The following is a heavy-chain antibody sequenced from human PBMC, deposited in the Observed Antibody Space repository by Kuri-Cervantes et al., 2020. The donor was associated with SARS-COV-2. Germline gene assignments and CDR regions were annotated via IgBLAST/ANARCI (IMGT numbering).Heavy chain of an antibody. D-gene: IGHD3-22*01. Sequence: SETLSLTCAVYGGSFSGYYWSWIRQPPGKGLEWIGEINHSGSTNYNPSLKSRVTISVDTSKNQFSLKLSSVTAADTAVYYCARHTDSSGYRPYYYYYNGMDVWGQGTTVTVSS. CDR3: ARHTDSSGYRPYYYYYNGMDV. CDR1: GGSFSGYY. J-gene: IGHJ6*02. V-gene: IGHV4-34*01. CDR2: INHSGST.